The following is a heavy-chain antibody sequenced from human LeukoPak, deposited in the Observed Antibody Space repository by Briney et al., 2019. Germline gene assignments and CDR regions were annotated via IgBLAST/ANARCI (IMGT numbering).Heavy chain of an antibody. V-gene: IGHV3-9*01. CDR3: AKDITESGGAPLDI. CDR2: ISWNSGSI. J-gene: IGHJ3*02. CDR1: GFTFDDYA. D-gene: IGHD2-15*01. Sequence: GGSLRLSCAASGFTFDDYAMHWVRQAPGKGLEWVSGISWNSGSIGYADSVKGRFTISRDNAKNSLYLQMNSLRAEDTALYYCAKDITESGGAPLDIWGQGTMVTVSS.